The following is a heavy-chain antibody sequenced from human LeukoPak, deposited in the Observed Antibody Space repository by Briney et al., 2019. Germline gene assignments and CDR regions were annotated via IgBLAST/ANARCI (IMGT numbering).Heavy chain of an antibody. CDR3: ARGERRRYSSSWYYFDY. J-gene: IGHJ4*02. CDR1: GFTFSSYG. D-gene: IGHD6-13*01. CDR2: IWYDGSNK. Sequence: GGSLRLSCAAPGFTFSSYGMHWVRQAPGKGLEWVAVIWYDGSNKYYADSVKGRFTISRDNSKNTLYLQMNSLRAEDTAVYYCARGERRRYSSSWYYFDYWGQGTLVTVSS. V-gene: IGHV3-33*01.